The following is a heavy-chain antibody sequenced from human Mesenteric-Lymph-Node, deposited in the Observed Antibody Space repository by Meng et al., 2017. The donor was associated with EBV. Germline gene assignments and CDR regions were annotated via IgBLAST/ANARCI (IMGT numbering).Heavy chain of an antibody. CDR2: IYWDDDK. J-gene: IGHJ4*02. Sequence: QTTLKETCPPLVIPAPTLTLTCSFSGFSLSTRGVAVGWIRQPPGKALEWLALIYWDDDKRYSPSLKSRLTITKDTSKNQVVLTLSNMDPVDTATYYCAYAFASIAWGQGTLVTVSS. V-gene: IGHV2-5*02. CDR3: AYAFASIA. CDR1: GFSLSTRGVA. D-gene: IGHD2-15*01.